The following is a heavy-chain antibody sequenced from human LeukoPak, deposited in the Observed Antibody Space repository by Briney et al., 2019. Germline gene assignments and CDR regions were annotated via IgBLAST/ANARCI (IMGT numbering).Heavy chain of an antibody. CDR2: ISSSSSYI. CDR3: ARDGAHKNHYYSYYYMDV. D-gene: IGHD3-16*01. V-gene: IGHV3-21*01. J-gene: IGHJ6*03. Sequence: GGSLRLSCAASGFTFSSYGMNWVRQAPGKGLEWVSSISSSSSYIYYADSVQGRFTITRDNAKSSLYLQMNSLRAEDTAVYYCARDGAHKNHYYSYYYMDVWGKGTTVTVSS. CDR1: GFTFSSYG.